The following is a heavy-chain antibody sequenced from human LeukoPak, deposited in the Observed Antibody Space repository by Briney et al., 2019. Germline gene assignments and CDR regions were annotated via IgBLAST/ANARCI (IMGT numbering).Heavy chain of an antibody. CDR1: GYTFTSYG. J-gene: IGHJ5*02. D-gene: IGHD6-19*01. V-gene: IGHV1-18*01. Sequence: ASVKVSCKASGYTFTSYGISWVRQAPGQGLEWMGWISAYNGNTNYAQKLQGRVTMTTDTSTSTAYIELRSLRSDDTAVYYCARELYSSGWYAYNWFDPWGQGTLVTVSS. CDR2: ISAYNGNT. CDR3: ARELYSSGWYAYNWFDP.